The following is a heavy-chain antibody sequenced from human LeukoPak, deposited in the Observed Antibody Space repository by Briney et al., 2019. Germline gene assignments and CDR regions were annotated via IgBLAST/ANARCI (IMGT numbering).Heavy chain of an antibody. V-gene: IGHV1-69*06. CDR2: IIPIFGTA. Sequence: EASVKVSCKASGGTFSSYAISWVRQAPGQGLEWMGGIIPIFGTANYAQKFQGRVTITADKSTSTAYMELSSLRSDDTAVYYCARDTCISVISGGSCYSAYYYYYMDVWGKGTTVTVSS. J-gene: IGHJ6*03. D-gene: IGHD2-15*01. CDR1: GGTFSSYA. CDR3: ARDTCISVISGGSCYSAYYYYYMDV.